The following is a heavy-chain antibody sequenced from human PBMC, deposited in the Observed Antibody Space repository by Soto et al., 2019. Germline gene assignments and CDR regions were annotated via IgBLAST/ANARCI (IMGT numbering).Heavy chain of an antibody. J-gene: IGHJ6*02. CDR3: ARAGGPVANYYYYGMDV. D-gene: IGHD3-16*01. Sequence: GASVKVSCKASGYTFTSYGISWVRQAPGQGLEWMGWISAYNGNTNYAQKLQGRVTMTTDTSTSTAYMELRSLRSDDTVVYYCARAGGPVANYYYYGMDVWGQGTTVTVSS. V-gene: IGHV1-18*01. CDR2: ISAYNGNT. CDR1: GYTFTSYG.